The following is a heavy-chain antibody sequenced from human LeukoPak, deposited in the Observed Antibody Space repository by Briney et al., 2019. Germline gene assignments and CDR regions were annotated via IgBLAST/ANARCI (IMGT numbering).Heavy chain of an antibody. J-gene: IGHJ6*02. V-gene: IGHV4-59*08. Sequence: ASETLSLTCTVSGGSISSYYWSWIRQPPGKGLEWIGYIYYSGSTNYNPSLKSRVTISVDTSKNQFSLKLSSVTAADTAVYYCATGTLTGYYSMDVWGQGTTVTVSS. CDR1: GGSISSYY. CDR2: IYYSGST. D-gene: IGHD3-9*01. CDR3: ATGTLTGYYSMDV.